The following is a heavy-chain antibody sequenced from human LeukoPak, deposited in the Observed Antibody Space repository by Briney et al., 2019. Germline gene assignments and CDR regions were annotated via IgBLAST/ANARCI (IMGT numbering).Heavy chain of an antibody. Sequence: GGSLRLSCAASGFIFDDYGMSWVRQAPGKGLEWVSGINWNGGSTGYVDSVKGRFTISRDNAKSSLYLQMNSLRAEDTALYYCARGGYSGPSDIWGQGTMVTVSS. J-gene: IGHJ3*02. CDR3: ARGGYSGPSDI. CDR2: INWNGGST. CDR1: GFIFDDYG. D-gene: IGHD5-12*01. V-gene: IGHV3-20*04.